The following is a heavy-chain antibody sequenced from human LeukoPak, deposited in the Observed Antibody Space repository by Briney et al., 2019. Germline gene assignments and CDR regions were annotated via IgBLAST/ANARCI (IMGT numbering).Heavy chain of an antibody. CDR1: GYTFIGYY. CDR2: ISAYNGNT. D-gene: IGHD3-10*01. Sequence: ASVKVSCKASGYTFIGYYIHWVRQAPGQGLEWMGWISAYNGNTNYAQKLQGRVTMTTDTSTSTAYMELRSLRSDDTAVYYCAREGSGSYNPQAFDYWGQGTLVTVSS. CDR3: AREGSGSYNPQAFDY. J-gene: IGHJ4*02. V-gene: IGHV1-18*04.